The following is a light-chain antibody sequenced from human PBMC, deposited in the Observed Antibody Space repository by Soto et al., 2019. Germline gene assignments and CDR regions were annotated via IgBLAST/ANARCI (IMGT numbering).Light chain of an antibody. J-gene: IGKJ4*01. Sequence: EIVLTQSPATLSLSPRERATLSCRASQSVSSYLAWYQQKPGQAPSLLIYDASNRATGIPARFSCSGSGTDFTLTTSSLEPEDFAVYYCQQSSNWPPLSFGGGTKVEIK. V-gene: IGKV3-11*01. CDR1: QSVSSY. CDR2: DAS. CDR3: QQSSNWPPLS.